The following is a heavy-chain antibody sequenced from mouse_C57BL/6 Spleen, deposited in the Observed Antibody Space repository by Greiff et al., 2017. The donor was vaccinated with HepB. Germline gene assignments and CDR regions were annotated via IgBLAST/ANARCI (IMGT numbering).Heavy chain of an antibody. V-gene: IGHV5-16*01. J-gene: IGHJ2*01. CDR2: INYDGSST. CDR1: GFTFSDYY. D-gene: IGHD3-3*01. CDR3: ARTGGDVDFDY. Sequence: EVMLVESEGGLVQHGSSMKLSCTASGFTFSDYYMAWVRQVPEKGLEWVANINYDGSSTYYLDSLKSRFIISRDNAKNILYLQMSSLKSEDTATYYCARTGGDVDFDYWGQGTTLTVSS.